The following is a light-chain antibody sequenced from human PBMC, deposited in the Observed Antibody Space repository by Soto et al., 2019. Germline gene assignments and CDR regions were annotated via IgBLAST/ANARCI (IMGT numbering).Light chain of an antibody. CDR2: GAS. V-gene: IGKV3-20*01. Sequence: EIVLTQSPGTLSLSPGERATLSCRASQSVSSSYVAWYQQKPGQAPRLLIYGASSRATGIPDRFSGSASGTYVSITISTLEPEDFAVYYCQQDGSSPTYTFGQGTKLEIK. CDR1: QSVSSSY. J-gene: IGKJ2*01. CDR3: QQDGSSPTYT.